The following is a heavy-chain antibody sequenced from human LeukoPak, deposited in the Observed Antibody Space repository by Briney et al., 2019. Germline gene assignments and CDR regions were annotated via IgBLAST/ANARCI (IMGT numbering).Heavy chain of an antibody. D-gene: IGHD3-10*02. J-gene: IGHJ4*02. CDR2: IYYSGSS. CDR3: ARGGSDMFFDY. V-gene: IGHV4-59*01. CDR1: GGSISPYY. Sequence: SETLSLTCPVSGGSISPYYWSWIRQPPGKGLEWIGFIYYSGSSNYNPSLKSRVTISVDTSKNQFSLKLGSVTAADTAVYYCARGGSDMFFDYWGQGTLVTVSS.